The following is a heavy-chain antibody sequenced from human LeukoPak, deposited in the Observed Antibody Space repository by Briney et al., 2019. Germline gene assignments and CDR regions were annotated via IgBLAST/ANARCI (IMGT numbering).Heavy chain of an antibody. D-gene: IGHD1-1*01. J-gene: IGHJ5*02. CDR3: ARDPGDGNWFDP. CDR1: GGSISSYY. Sequence: SETLSLTCTVSGGSISSYYWSWIRQPAEKGLEWIGRIYTSWSTNYNPSRKSRVTMSVDTSKNQFSMKLSYVTAADTAVYYCARDPGDGNWFDPWGQGTLVTVSS. V-gene: IGHV4-4*07. CDR2: IYTSWST.